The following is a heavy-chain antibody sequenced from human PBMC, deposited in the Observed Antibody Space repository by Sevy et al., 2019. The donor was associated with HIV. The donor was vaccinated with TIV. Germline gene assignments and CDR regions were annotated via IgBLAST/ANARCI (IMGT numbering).Heavy chain of an antibody. J-gene: IGHJ3*02. D-gene: IGHD3-22*01. Sequence: GGSLRLSCSASGFTFSSYAMHWVRQAPGKGLEYVSAISSNGGSTYYADSVKGRFTISRDNSKNTLYLQMSSLRAEDTAVYYCVKGYYYYSSGYNLWAFDIWGQGTMVTVSS. V-gene: IGHV3-64D*06. CDR1: GFTFSSYA. CDR3: VKGYYYYSSGYNLWAFDI. CDR2: ISSNGGST.